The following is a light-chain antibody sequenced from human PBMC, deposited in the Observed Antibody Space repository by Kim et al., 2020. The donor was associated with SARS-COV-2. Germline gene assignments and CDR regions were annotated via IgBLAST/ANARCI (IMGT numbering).Light chain of an antibody. CDR3: SSYAGSNNLV. V-gene: IGLV2-8*01. CDR2: EVS. CDR1: TSVVGGYNY. Sequence: QACTISVTGTTSVVGGYNYVSWYQQHPGKAPKLMIYEVSKRPSGVPDRFSGSKSGNTASLTVSGLQAEDEADYYCSSYAGSNNLVFGGGTQLTVL. J-gene: IGLJ2*01.